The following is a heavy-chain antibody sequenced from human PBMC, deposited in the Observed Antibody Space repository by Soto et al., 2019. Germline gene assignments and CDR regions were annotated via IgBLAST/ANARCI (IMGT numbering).Heavy chain of an antibody. V-gene: IGHV3-15*01. CDR1: GLTFTNAW. J-gene: IGHJ4*02. Sequence: EVQLVESGGGLVKPGGSLRLSCVASGLTFTNAWMSWVRQAPGKGLEWVGLIKSKPSGGTSDYAAPVKGRFIISRDDSTNTVYLQMNSLKFEDTAGYYCAKDIPLSGGSCYAYWGQGTLVTVSS. D-gene: IGHD2-15*01. CDR3: AKDIPLSGGSCYAY. CDR2: IKSKPSGGTS.